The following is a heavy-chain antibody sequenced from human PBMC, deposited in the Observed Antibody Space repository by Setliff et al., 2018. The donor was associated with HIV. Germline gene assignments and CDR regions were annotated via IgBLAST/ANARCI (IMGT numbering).Heavy chain of an antibody. CDR1: GFTFGDYY. Sequence: PGGSLRLSCAASGFTFGDYYMTWIRQTPEKGLEWISYIGESGTPIYYADSVKGRFTVSRDISKNTVYLQMNSLRAADTAIYYCTKDLTGPGAGWFDSWGQGTLVTVSS. V-gene: IGHV3-11*01. CDR2: IGESGTPI. J-gene: IGHJ5*01. CDR3: TKDLTGPGAGWFDS. D-gene: IGHD1-20*01.